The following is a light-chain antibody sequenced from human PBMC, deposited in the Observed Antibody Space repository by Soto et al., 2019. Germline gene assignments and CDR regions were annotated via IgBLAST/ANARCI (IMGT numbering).Light chain of an antibody. CDR2: GAS. V-gene: IGKV3-20*01. CDR3: QRCGRSHHT. Sequence: EIVLTQSPGTLSLSPGERATLSCRASQSVSSSYLAWYQQKPGQAPRLLIYGASSSATGIPDRFGGSGSGTDFPITSSRMQPEDFAVYYCQRCGRSHHTFGQGTKLEIK. CDR1: QSVSSSY. J-gene: IGKJ2*01.